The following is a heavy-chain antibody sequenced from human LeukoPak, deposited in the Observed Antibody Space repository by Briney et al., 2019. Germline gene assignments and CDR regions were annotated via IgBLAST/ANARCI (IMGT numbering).Heavy chain of an antibody. CDR2: ISWNSGSI. CDR3: AKGRDKYQLLSKNWFDP. D-gene: IGHD2-2*01. V-gene: IGHV3-9*01. CDR1: GFTFDDYA. J-gene: IGHJ5*02. Sequence: PGGSLRLSCAASGFTFDDYAMHWVRQAPGKGLGWVSGISWNSGSIGYADSVKGRFTISRDNAKNSLYLQMNSLGAEDTALYYCAKGRDKYQLLSKNWFDPWGQGTLVTVSS.